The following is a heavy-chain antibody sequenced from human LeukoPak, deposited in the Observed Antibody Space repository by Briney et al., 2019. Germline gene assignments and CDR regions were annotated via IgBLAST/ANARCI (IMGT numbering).Heavy chain of an antibody. D-gene: IGHD6-6*01. Sequence: PGRSLRLSCAASGFTFDDYAMHWVRQAPGKGLEWGSGISWDGGSIGYADSVKGRFTISRDNAKSSLYLQMNSLRAEDMALYYCAKGGYSISSRFDYWGQGTLVIVSS. CDR1: GFTFDDYA. V-gene: IGHV3-9*03. CDR2: ISWDGGSI. CDR3: AKGGYSISSRFDY. J-gene: IGHJ4*02.